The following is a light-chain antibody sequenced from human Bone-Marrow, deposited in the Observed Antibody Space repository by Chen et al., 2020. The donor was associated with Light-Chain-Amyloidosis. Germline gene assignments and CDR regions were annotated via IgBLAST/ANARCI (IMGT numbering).Light chain of an antibody. V-gene: IGLV3-25*03. Sequence: YALTQPPSVSVSAGQTARITCSGDDLPTKYAYWYQQKPGQAPVLVIHRDTERPSGISERFSGSSSGTTATLTISGVQAEDEADYHCQSADSSGTYEVIFGGGTKLTVL. J-gene: IGLJ2*01. CDR1: DLPTKY. CDR3: QSADSSGTYEVI. CDR2: RDT.